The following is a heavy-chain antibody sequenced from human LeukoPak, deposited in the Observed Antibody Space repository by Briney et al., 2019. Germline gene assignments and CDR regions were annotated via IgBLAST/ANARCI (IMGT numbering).Heavy chain of an antibody. CDR3: ARKWFGESPFDP. CDR1: GYTFTSYA. CDR2: INAGNGNT. V-gene: IGHV1-3*01. D-gene: IGHD3-10*01. J-gene: IGHJ5*02. Sequence: ASVKVSCKASGYTFTSYAMHWVRQAPGQRLEWMGWINAGNGNTKYSQKFQGRVTITRDTSASTAHMELSSLRSEDTAVYYCARKWFGESPFDPWGQGTLVTVSS.